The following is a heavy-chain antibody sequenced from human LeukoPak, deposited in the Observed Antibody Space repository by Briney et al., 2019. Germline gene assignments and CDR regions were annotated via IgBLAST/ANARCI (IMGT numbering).Heavy chain of an antibody. J-gene: IGHJ4*02. V-gene: IGHV1-69*05. CDR1: GGTFSSYA. D-gene: IGHD4-23*01. CDR2: IIPIFGTA. Sequence: GASVKVSCKASGGTFSSYAISWVRQAPGQGLEWMGGIIPIFGTANYAQKLQGRVTMTTDTSTSTAYMELRSLRSDDTAVYYCARVGGGHGDYWGQGTLVTVSS. CDR3: ARVGGGHGDY.